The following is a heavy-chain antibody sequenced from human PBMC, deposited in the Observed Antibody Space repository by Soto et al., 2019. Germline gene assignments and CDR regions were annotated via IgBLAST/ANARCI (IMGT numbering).Heavy chain of an antibody. J-gene: IGHJ6*02. CDR3: ARGRYCSSTSCPRAYGMGV. D-gene: IGHD2-2*01. V-gene: IGHV1-46*01. CDR1: GYTFTSYY. Sequence: ASVKVSCKASGYTFTSYYMHWVRQAPGQGLEWMGIISPSGGSTSYAQKFQGRVTMTRDTSTSTVYMELSSLRSEDTAVYYCARGRYCSSTSCPRAYGMGVWGQGTTVTVSS. CDR2: ISPSGGST.